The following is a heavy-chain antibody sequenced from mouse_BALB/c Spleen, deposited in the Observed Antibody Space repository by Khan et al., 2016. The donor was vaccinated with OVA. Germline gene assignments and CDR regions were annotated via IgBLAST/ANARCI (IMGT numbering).Heavy chain of an antibody. J-gene: IGHJ4*01. CDR3: ARAYYRYDDYYAMDY. V-gene: IGHV2-6-4*01. Sequence: QVQLKESGPGLVAPSQSLSITCTVSGFSVSSYNIHWIRQAPGKGLEWLGMIWGGGGTDYNPNLKSRLSISKDNSKSQVFLKMNSLQTDDTAMYYCARAYYRYDDYYAMDYWGQGTSVTVSS. CDR1: GFSVSSYN. CDR2: IWGGGGT. D-gene: IGHD2-14*01.